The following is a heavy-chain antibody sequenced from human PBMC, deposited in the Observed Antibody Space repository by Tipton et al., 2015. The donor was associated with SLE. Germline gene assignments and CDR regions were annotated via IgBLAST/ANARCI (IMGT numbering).Heavy chain of an antibody. CDR1: GGSITNSY. Sequence: TLSLTCTVSVSGGSITNSYWHWIRQPAGQGLEWIGYIYYSGSTNYNPSLKSRVTISVDTSKNQFSLKLSSVTAADTAVYYCARSYYDFWSGSNPLDPWGQGTLVTVSS. CDR3: ARSYYDFWSGSNPLDP. J-gene: IGHJ5*02. V-gene: IGHV4-59*01. D-gene: IGHD3-3*01. CDR2: IYYSGST.